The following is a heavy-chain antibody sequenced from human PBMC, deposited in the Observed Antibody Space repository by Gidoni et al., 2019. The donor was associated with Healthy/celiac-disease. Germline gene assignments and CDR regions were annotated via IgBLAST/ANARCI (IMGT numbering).Heavy chain of an antibody. V-gene: IGHV3-30-3*01. CDR1: GFTFSSYA. J-gene: IGHJ4*02. CDR3: ARGESGAGTSVDY. D-gene: IGHD6-13*01. Sequence: QVQLVESGGGVVQPGRSLRLSCAASGFTFSSYAMHWVRQAPGKGLEWVAVISYDGSNKYYADSVKGRFTISRDNSKNTLYLQMNSLRAEDTAVYYCARGESGAGTSVDYWGQGTLVTVSS. CDR2: ISYDGSNK.